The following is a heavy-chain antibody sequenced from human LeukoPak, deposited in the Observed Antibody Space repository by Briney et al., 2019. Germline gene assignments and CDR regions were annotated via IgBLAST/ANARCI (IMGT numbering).Heavy chain of an antibody. V-gene: IGHV3-53*01. D-gene: IGHD4-17*01. CDR3: AKGRESGVTTVIVDY. J-gene: IGHJ4*02. CDR1: EFTVSSNY. Sequence: GGYLRLSCAASEFTVSSNYMRWVRQAPGKGLEWVSVIYSGGNTYYADSVKGRFTISRDNSKNTLYLQMNSLRAEDTAVYYCAKGRESGVTTVIVDYWGQGTLVTVSS. CDR2: IYSGGNT.